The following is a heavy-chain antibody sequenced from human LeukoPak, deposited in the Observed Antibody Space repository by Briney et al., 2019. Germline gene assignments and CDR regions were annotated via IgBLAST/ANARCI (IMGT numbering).Heavy chain of an antibody. CDR2: MNPNSGNT. V-gene: IGHV1-8*02. D-gene: IGHD3-22*01. CDR1: GYTFTSYG. CDR3: ATRLLYDSSGYIDS. J-gene: IGHJ5*01. Sequence: ASVKVSCKASGYTFTSYGISWVRQATGQGLEWMGWMNPNSGNTGYAQKFQGRVTMTRNTSISTAYMELSGLRSEDTAVYYCATRLLYDSSGYIDSWGQGTLVTVSS.